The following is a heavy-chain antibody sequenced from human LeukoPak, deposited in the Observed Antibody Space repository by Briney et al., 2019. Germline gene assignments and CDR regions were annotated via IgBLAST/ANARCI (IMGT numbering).Heavy chain of an antibody. CDR2: ISAYNGNT. V-gene: IGHV1-18*01. CDR3: ARGPYSSGWYSWPSYYYYGMDV. J-gene: IGHJ6*02. D-gene: IGHD6-19*01. CDR1: GYTFTSYG. Sequence: ASVKVSGKASGYTFTSYGISWVRQAPGQGLEWMGWISAYNGNTNYAQKLQGRVTMTTDTSTSTAYMELRSLRSDDTAAYYCARGPYSSGWYSWPSYYYYGMDVWGQGTTVTVSS.